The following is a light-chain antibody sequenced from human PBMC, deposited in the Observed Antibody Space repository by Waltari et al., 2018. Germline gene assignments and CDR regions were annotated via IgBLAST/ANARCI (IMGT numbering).Light chain of an antibody. CDR1: TSDGDDYRI. CDR3: SYYPDTHTPVV. J-gene: IGLJ2*01. Sequence: QSALTQPASVSGSPGQSVTTSCPGVTSDGDDYRIISWFRPHPGKAPKLILYDVSNRASDISNRFSGYKSGNTASLTISRLQADDEADYFCSYYPDTHTPVVFGGGTKLTV. V-gene: IGLV2-14*03. CDR2: DVS.